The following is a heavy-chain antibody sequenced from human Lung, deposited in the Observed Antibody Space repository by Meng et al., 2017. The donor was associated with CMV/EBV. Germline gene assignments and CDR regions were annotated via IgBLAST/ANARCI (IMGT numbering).Heavy chain of an antibody. CDR1: RGSISSSSHY. CDR2: MLYGGST. Sequence: VSRGSISSSSHYWGWVRQAPGKGLEWIGSMLYGGSTFYNPSLKSRVSISIDVSKNQFSLSLSSVTAADTAVYYCARVWGGDNWLDPWGQGILVTVSS. D-gene: IGHD3-16*01. V-gene: IGHV4-39*07. CDR3: ARVWGGDNWLDP. J-gene: IGHJ5*02.